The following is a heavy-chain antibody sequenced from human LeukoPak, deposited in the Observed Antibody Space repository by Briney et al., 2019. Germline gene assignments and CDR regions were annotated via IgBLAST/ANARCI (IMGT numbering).Heavy chain of an antibody. J-gene: IGHJ4*02. CDR1: GFTFSNAW. Sequence: RSGGSLRLSCAASGFTFSNAWMNWVRQAPGKGLEWVGRIKSKTDGGTTDYAAPVKGRFTISRDDSKNTLYLQMNSLKTEDTAVYYCAKGGGSHIPEWYYFDYWGQGTLVTVSS. D-gene: IGHD1-26*01. V-gene: IGHV3-15*07. CDR2: IKSKTDGGTT. CDR3: AKGGGSHIPEWYYFDY.